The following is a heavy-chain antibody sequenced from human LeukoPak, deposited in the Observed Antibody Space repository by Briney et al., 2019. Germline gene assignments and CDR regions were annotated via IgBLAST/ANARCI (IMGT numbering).Heavy chain of an antibody. CDR1: GYTFTSND. CDR2: MNPNSGNT. D-gene: IGHD3-10*01. CDR3: ARVGRITMVRGVMSYYYMDV. J-gene: IGHJ6*03. Sequence: ASVKVSCKASGYTFTSNDINWVRQATGQGLEWMGWMNPNSGNTNYAQKFQGRVTMTRNTSISTAYMELSSLRSEDTAVYYCARVGRITMVRGVMSYYYMDVWGKGTTVTVSS. V-gene: IGHV1-8*01.